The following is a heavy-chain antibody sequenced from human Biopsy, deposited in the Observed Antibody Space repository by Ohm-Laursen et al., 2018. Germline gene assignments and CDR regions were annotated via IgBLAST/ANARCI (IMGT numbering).Heavy chain of an antibody. CDR2: IYTSGIT. J-gene: IGHJ5*02. CDR1: GGSLSSYS. V-gene: IGHV4-4*07. CDR3: ARDRDRRGWFDP. D-gene: IGHD1-14*01. Sequence: GTLSLTCSVSGGSLSSYSWSWIRQPAGKGLERIGQIYTSGITNYTPSLKSRVTMSVDTSKNKFSLRVISVTAADTAVYYCARDRDRRGWFDPWGQGTLVTVSS.